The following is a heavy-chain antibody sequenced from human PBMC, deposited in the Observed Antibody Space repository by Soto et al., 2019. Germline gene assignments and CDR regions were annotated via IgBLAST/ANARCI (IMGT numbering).Heavy chain of an antibody. V-gene: IGHV2-5*01. CDR1: GFSLSTIGVG. Sequence: SGPTLVNPTQTLTLTCTFSGFSLSTIGVGVGWIRQPPGKALEWLALIYWNDDKRYSPSLKSRLTITKDTSKNQVVLTMTNMDPVDTATYYCAHATYYYDSSGYYYFDYWGQGTLVTVSS. CDR3: AHATYYYDSSGYYYFDY. CDR2: IYWNDDK. J-gene: IGHJ4*02. D-gene: IGHD3-22*01.